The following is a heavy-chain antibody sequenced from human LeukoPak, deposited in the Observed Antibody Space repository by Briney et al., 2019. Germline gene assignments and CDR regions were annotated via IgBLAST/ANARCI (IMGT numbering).Heavy chain of an antibody. V-gene: IGHV4-34*01. CDR1: GGSFSGYY. J-gene: IGHJ5*02. D-gene: IGHD3-10*01. CDR3: TSGGFDP. CDR2: INHIGST. Sequence: SETLSLTCAVYGGSFSGYYCSWIRHPPGKGLEWLGEINHIGSTNYNPSLKSRVTISVDTSKNQFSLKLSSVTAADTAVYYCTSGGFDPWGQGTLVTVSS.